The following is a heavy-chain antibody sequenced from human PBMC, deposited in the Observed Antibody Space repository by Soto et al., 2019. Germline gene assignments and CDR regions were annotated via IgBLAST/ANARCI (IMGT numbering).Heavy chain of an antibody. Sequence: GASVKVSRKASGYTFTGSSMHWVRQAPGQGLEWMGWINPNSGGTNYAQKFQGRVTMTRDTSISTAYMELSRLRSDDTAVYYCARHLPAAAGMDVWGQGTTVTVSS. D-gene: IGHD6-13*01. CDR2: INPNSGGT. V-gene: IGHV1-2*02. J-gene: IGHJ6*02. CDR3: ARHLPAAAGMDV. CDR1: GYTFTGSS.